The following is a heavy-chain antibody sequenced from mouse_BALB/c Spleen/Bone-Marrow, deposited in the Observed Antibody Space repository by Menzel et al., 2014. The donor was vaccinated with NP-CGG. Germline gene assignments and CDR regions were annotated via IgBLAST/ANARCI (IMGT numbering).Heavy chain of an antibody. V-gene: IGHV1-87*01. J-gene: IGHJ2*01. CDR1: GYTFTSYW. CDR2: IYPGDGDT. Sequence: VQLVESGAELARPGASVKLSCKASGYTFTSYWMQWVKQRPGHGLEWIGAIYPGDGDTRYTQKFKGKATLTADKSSSTAYMQLSSLASEDSAVYYCARGFPFDYWGQGTTLTVSS. CDR3: ARGFPFDY.